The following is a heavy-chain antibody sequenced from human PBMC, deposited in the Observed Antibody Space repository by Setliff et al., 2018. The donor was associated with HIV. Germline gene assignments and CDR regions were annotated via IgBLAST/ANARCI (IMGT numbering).Heavy chain of an antibody. Sequence: GESLKISCQASGYNFADYWIGWVRQMPGKGLERMGIIYPRDSDTRYSSSFEGQVSISVDKSFSTAYLQWSSLKASDTAMYYCARLSGGNPNDAFDIWGQGTMVTVSS. CDR2: IYPRDSDT. J-gene: IGHJ3*02. V-gene: IGHV5-51*01. CDR1: GYNFADYW. D-gene: IGHD2-15*01. CDR3: ARLSGGNPNDAFDI.